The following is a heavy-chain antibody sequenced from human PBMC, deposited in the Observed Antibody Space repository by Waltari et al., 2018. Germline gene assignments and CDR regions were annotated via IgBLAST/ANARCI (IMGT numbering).Heavy chain of an antibody. J-gene: IGHJ5*02. CDR1: GFTFSHYW. CDR3: ARGDSDFREGAS. CDR2: INQDGSGR. D-gene: IGHD3-10*01. V-gene: IGHV3-7*01. Sequence: EVRLVESGGGLVQPGGSLRLSCSPSGFTFSHYWMSWVRQAPGKGLEWVANINQDGSGRYHVDSVKGRFTISRDNAMNSLHLQMNSLRAEDTAVYYCARGDSDFREGASWGQGTLVTVSS.